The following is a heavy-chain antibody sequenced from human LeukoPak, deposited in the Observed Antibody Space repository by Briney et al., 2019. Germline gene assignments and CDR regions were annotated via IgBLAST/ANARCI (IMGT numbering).Heavy chain of an antibody. CDR3: ARGRGDY. Sequence: GGSPRLSCAASGFIFSTSWMSWVRQAPGKGLEWVANIKQDGSEKSYVDSVKGRFTISRDNAKNSLYLQMNSLRAEDTAVYYCARGRGDYWGQGTLVTVSS. V-gene: IGHV3-7*01. J-gene: IGHJ4*02. CDR1: GFIFSTSW. CDR2: IKQDGSEK.